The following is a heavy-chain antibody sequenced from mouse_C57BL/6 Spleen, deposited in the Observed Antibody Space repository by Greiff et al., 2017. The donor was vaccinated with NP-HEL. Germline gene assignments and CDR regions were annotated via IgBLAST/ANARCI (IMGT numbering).Heavy chain of an antibody. J-gene: IGHJ3*01. D-gene: IGHD1-1*01. CDR2: IHPNSGST. Sequence: QVQLQQPGAELVKPGASVKLSCKASGYTFTSYWMHWVKQRPGQGLEWIGMIHPNSGSTNYNEKFKSKAKLTVDKSSSTAYMQLSSLISEDSAVYYCAPITTVVAPYWGQGTLVTVSA. CDR1: GYTFTSYW. V-gene: IGHV1-64*01. CDR3: APITTVVAPY.